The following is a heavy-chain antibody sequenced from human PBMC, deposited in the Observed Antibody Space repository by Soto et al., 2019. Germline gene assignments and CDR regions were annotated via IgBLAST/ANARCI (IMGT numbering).Heavy chain of an antibody. V-gene: IGHV3-30*18. Sequence: PGGSLRLSCAASGFTFSSYGMHWVRQAPGKGLEWVAVISYDGSNKYYADSVKGRFTISRDNSKNTLYLQMNSLRAEDTAVYYCAKDRSRYYDILTGYPGSYYFDYWGQGTLVTVSS. J-gene: IGHJ4*02. CDR2: ISYDGSNK. D-gene: IGHD3-9*01. CDR1: GFTFSSYG. CDR3: AKDRSRYYDILTGYPGSYYFDY.